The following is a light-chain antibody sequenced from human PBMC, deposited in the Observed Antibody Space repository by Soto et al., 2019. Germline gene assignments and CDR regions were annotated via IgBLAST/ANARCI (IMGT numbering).Light chain of an antibody. Sequence: QSVLTQPPSASGSPGQSVTISCTGTSSDIGGYNFVSWYQHHPGKAPKLIIYEVSKRPSGVPDRFSGSKSGNTASLTVSGLQTEDEADYYCDSYAAGNVVFGGGTKLTVL. CDR1: SSDIGGYNF. CDR2: EVS. CDR3: DSYAAGNVV. J-gene: IGLJ2*01. V-gene: IGLV2-8*01.